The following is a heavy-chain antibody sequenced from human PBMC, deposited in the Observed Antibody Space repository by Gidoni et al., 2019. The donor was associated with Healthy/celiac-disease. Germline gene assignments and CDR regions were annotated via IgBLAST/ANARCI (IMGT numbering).Heavy chain of an antibody. CDR3: ARRLELDY. CDR1: GGSISSYY. J-gene: IGHJ4*02. Sequence: QVQLQESGPGLVKPSATLSLTCTVSGGSISSYYWSWIRQPPGKGLEWIGYIYYSWSTNYNPSLKSRVTISVDTAKNQFSLKLSSVTAADTAVYYCARRLELDYWGQGTLVTVSS. CDR2: IYYSWST. D-gene: IGHD1-7*01. V-gene: IGHV4-59*01.